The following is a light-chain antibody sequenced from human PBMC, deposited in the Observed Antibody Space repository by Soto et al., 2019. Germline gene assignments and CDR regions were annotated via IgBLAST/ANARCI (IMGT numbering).Light chain of an antibody. J-gene: IGKJ5*01. Sequence: DIQMTQSPSTLSASVGDRVIITCRASQSISSWLAWYQQKPGKAPNLLIYDASSLESGVPSRFSGSGSGTEFTLTISSRQPDDFATYYCQQYNSPITFGQGTRLEIK. CDR2: DAS. CDR3: QQYNSPIT. V-gene: IGKV1-5*01. CDR1: QSISSW.